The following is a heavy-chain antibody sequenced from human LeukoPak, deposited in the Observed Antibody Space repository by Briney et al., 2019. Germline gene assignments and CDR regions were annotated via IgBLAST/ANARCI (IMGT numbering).Heavy chain of an antibody. J-gene: IGHJ4*02. CDR2: ISWNSGSI. CDR1: GFTFDDYA. CDR3: AKSRLNGQDFDY. V-gene: IGHV3-9*01. D-gene: IGHD1-1*01. Sequence: GRSLRLSCAASGFTFDDYAMHWVRQAPGKGLEWVSGISWNSGSIGYADSVTGRFTISRDNAKNSLYLQMNSLRAEDTALYYCAKSRLNGQDFDYWGQGTLVTVSS.